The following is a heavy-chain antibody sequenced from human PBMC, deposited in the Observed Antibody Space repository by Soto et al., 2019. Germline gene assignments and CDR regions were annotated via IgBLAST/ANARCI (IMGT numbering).Heavy chain of an antibody. D-gene: IGHD3-22*01. J-gene: IGHJ6*02. CDR2: ISNDGTNQ. CDR1: GFTLRGFA. V-gene: IGHV3-30*18. Sequence: QMQLVESGGGVVQPVRSLRLSCDASGFTLRGFAMHWVRQAPGQGLEWVAVISNDGTNQYYSESVKGRFTISRDNSKNTLYLQMNNLRAEDTAVYYCAKAYYYDSSGYYDNYYAMDVWGQGTTVTVSS. CDR3: AKAYYYDSSGYYDNYYAMDV.